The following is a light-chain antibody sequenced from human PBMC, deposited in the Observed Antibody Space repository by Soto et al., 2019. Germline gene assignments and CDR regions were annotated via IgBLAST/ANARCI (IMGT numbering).Light chain of an antibody. CDR3: QQSGDSQWT. CDR1: QTIQFNY. CDR2: AAS. V-gene: IGKV3-20*01. Sequence: EIVLTQSPGTLSLSPGERATLSCRASQTIQFNYVAWYQQKLGQAPRLLIHAASSRATGIPDRFSVSGSGMDFTPTISSLEAEDFAVYYCQQSGDSQWTFGQGTKVDIK. J-gene: IGKJ1*01.